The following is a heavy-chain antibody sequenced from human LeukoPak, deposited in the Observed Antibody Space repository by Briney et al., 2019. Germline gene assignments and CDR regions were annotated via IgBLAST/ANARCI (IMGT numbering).Heavy chain of an antibody. CDR2: ISSSNSFK. J-gene: IGHJ3*02. D-gene: IGHD6-19*01. V-gene: IGHV3-21*01. CDR3: ATMGEQWLLKDI. Sequence: PGGSQRLSCAASGFPFDTYPMNWVRQAPGKGLEWVASISSSNSFKNYADSVKGRFTISRDNAQNSLYLQMSSLRAEYTGLYYCATMGEQWLLKDIWGQGTMIIVSS. CDR1: GFPFDTYP.